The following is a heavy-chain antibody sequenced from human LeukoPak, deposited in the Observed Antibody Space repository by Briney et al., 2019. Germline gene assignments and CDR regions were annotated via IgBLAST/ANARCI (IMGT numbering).Heavy chain of an antibody. D-gene: IGHD2/OR15-2a*01. Sequence: GGSLRLSCAASGFTFSSYWMHWVRQAPGKGPVWVSRVDVHGQGTAYADSVKGRFTISRDNAKNTLSLPMNSLSAEDTAVYYCARSSYDSTTFYYHLDLWGQGTLVTASS. J-gene: IGHJ5*02. V-gene: IGHV3-74*01. CDR2: VDVHGQGT. CDR3: ARSSYDSTTFYYHLDL. CDR1: GFTFSSYW.